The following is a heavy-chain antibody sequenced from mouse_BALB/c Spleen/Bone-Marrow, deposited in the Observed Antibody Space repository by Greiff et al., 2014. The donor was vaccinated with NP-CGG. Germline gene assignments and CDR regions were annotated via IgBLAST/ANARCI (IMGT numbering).Heavy chain of an antibody. CDR2: IDPANGNT. V-gene: IGHV14-3*02. CDR3: ARWEYYAMDY. CDR1: GFNIKDTY. D-gene: IGHD4-1*01. J-gene: IGHJ4*01. Sequence: EVQRVESGAELVKPGASVKLSCTASGFNIKDTYMHWVKQRPEQGLEWIGRIDPANGNTKYDPKFQGKATITADTSSNTAYLQLISLASEDTAVYYCARWEYYAMDYWGQGTSVTVSS.